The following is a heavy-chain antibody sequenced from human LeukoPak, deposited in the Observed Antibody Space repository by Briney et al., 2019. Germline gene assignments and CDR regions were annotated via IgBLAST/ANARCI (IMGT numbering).Heavy chain of an antibody. D-gene: IGHD6-13*01. J-gene: IGHJ6*03. CDR1: EFTFVRYA. CDR3: VRDPSYGSSWYYYMDV. CDR2: ISSSSFKI. V-gene: IGHV3-48*04. Sequence: SGGSPRLSGAASEFTFVRYAMNWVRQAPGKGLEWVSYISSSSFKIGYADSVKGRFTISRDNSKNSLYLQMDSLRVEDTAVYYCVRDPSYGSSWYYYMDVWGKGTTVTVSS.